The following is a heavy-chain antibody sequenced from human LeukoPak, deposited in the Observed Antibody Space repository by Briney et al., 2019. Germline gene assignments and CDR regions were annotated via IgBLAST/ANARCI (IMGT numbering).Heavy chain of an antibody. J-gene: IGHJ4*02. V-gene: IGHV3-23*01. D-gene: IGHD2-15*01. CDR1: GFTFKNYA. CDR2: ISGSGTTT. CDR3: AKDSDISAFFDY. Sequence: PPGGSLRLSCTASGFTFKNYAINWVRQAPGKGLEWVSRISGSGTTTDYADSVKGRFTVSRDNSKNTVYLQMTSLRAEDTAIYYCAKDSDISAFFDYWGQGTPVTVSS.